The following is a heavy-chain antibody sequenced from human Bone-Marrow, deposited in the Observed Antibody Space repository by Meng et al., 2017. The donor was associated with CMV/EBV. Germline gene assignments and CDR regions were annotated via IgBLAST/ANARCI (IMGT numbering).Heavy chain of an antibody. V-gene: IGHV3-66*02. J-gene: IGHJ4*02. CDR1: GFTFSSYA. D-gene: IGHD2-2*01. CDR3: ARVIVVVPAALYYFDY. Sequence: GGSLRLSCAASGFTFSSYAMSWVRQAPGKGLEWVSVIYSGGSTYYADSVKGRFTISRDNSKNTLYLQMNSLRAEDTAVYYCARVIVVVPAALYYFDYWGQGTLVTAPQ. CDR2: IYSGGST.